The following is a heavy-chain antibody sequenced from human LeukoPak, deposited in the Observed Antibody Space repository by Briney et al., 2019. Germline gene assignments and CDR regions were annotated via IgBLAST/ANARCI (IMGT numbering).Heavy chain of an antibody. D-gene: IGHD4-23*01. CDR2: ISGNGGSA. V-gene: IGHV3-23*01. CDR3: VKDFRISTTVVTHGVWDY. CDR1: GFTFNTYA. Sequence: GGSLRLSCGASGFTFNTYAMTWVRQAPGNRLKWLSGISGNGGSAYYADSVKGRFTISRDNSKNALYLEMNSLRAEDTAVYYCVKDFRISTTVVTHGVWDYWGQGTLVTVSS. J-gene: IGHJ4*02.